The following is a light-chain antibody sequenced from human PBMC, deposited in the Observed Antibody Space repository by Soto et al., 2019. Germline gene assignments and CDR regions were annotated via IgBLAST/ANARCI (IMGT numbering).Light chain of an antibody. Sequence: PGERVTLSCRASQSVSSSYLTWYQQKPGQAPRLLIYGASTRATGIPARFSGSGSGTDFTLTISSLQPEDFAVYYCQQDYNLPPFGGGTKV. CDR2: GAS. CDR3: QQDYNLPP. J-gene: IGKJ4*01. V-gene: IGKV3D-7*01. CDR1: QSVSSSY.